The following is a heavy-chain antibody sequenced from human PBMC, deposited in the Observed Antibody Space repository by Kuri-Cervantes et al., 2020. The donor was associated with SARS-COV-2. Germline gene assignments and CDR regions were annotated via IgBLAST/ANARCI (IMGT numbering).Heavy chain of an antibody. CDR1: GFTFDDYA. CDR3: AKDSQQLVQSDNWFDP. CDR2: ISWNSGSI. Sequence: GGSLRLSCAASGFTFDDYAMHWVRQAPGKGLEWVSGISWNSGSIGYADSMKGRFTISRDNAKNSLYLQMNSLRAEDTALYYCAKDSQQLVQSDNWFDPWGQGTLVTVSS. V-gene: IGHV3-9*01. J-gene: IGHJ5*02. D-gene: IGHD6-13*01.